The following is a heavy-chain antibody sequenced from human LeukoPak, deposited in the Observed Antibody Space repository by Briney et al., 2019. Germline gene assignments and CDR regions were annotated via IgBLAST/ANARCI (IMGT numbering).Heavy chain of an antibody. CDR3: ARFVRFGDLQGGGSFDY. V-gene: IGHV3-48*03. CDR1: GFTFSSYE. Sequence: GGSLRLSCAASGFTFSSYEMNWVRQAPGKGLEWVSSISSGGSILYYADSVKGRFTISRDNARSSLYLQMNNLRAEDTAVYYCARFVRFGDLQGGGSFDYWGQGTLVTVSS. D-gene: IGHD3-16*01. J-gene: IGHJ4*02. CDR2: ISSGGSIL.